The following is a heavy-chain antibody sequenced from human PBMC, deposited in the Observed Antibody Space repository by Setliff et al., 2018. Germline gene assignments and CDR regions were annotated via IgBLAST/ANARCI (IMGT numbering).Heavy chain of an antibody. CDR2: INPKTGGT. D-gene: IGHD1-26*01. CDR1: GYAFTDNY. Sequence: GASVKVSCKTSGYAFTDNYIHWVRQAPGQGLEWMGWINPKTGGTNLAQKLRGWVTMTRDTSISTAYMELSRLRSDDTAVYYCARALGATITHFDYWGQGTLVTVSS. CDR3: ARALGATITHFDY. J-gene: IGHJ4*02. V-gene: IGHV1-2*04.